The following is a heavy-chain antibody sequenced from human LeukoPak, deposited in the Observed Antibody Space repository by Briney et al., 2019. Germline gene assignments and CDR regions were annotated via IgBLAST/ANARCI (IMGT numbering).Heavy chain of an antibody. CDR2: ISYDGDKK. V-gene: IGHV3-30*07. CDR3: ARDRLTTVTTFHFDY. D-gene: IGHD4-17*01. Sequence: PGGSLRLSCTASGFTFSSYSLHWVRQAPGKGLEWVALISYDGDKKNYADSVKGRFTISRDNSKNTLYLQMSSLRAEDTAMYYCARDRLTTVTTFHFDYWGQGTLVTVSS. CDR1: GFTFSSYS. J-gene: IGHJ4*02.